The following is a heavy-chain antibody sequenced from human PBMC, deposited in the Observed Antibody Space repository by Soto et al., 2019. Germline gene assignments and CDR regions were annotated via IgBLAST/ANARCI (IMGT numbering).Heavy chain of an antibody. CDR1: GGSISSYY. V-gene: IGHV4-59*01. CDR2: IYYSGST. Sequence: ASETLSLTCTVSGGSISSYYWSWIRQPPGKGLEWIGYIYYSGSTNYNPSLKSRVTISVDTSKNQFSLKLSSVTAADTAVYYCARGPGPRGRGDAFDIWGQGTMVTVSS. CDR3: ARGPGPRGRGDAFDI. D-gene: IGHD3-10*01. J-gene: IGHJ3*02.